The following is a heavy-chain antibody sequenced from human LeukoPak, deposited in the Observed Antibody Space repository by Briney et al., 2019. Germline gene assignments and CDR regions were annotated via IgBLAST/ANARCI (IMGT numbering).Heavy chain of an antibody. D-gene: IGHD5-24*01. Sequence: SETLSLTCAVYGGSFSGYYWSWIRQPPGKGLGWIGEINHSGSTNYNPSLKSRVTISVDTSKNQFSLKLSSVTAADTAVYYCARGRRDGYTLYYMDVWGKGTTVTISS. CDR1: GGSFSGYY. J-gene: IGHJ6*03. CDR2: INHSGST. CDR3: ARGRRDGYTLYYMDV. V-gene: IGHV4-34*01.